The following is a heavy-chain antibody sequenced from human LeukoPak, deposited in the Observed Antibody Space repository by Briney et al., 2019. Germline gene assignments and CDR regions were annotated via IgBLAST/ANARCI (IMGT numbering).Heavy chain of an antibody. J-gene: IGHJ3*02. Sequence: SGTLSLTCTVSGGSISSSSYYWGWIRQPPGKGLEWIGSIYYSGSTYYNPSLKSRATISVDTSKNQFSLKLSSVTAADTAVYYCARHRRDGYISNAFDIWGQGTMVTVSS. CDR2: IYYSGST. D-gene: IGHD5-24*01. CDR3: ARHRRDGYISNAFDI. V-gene: IGHV4-39*01. CDR1: GGSISSSSYY.